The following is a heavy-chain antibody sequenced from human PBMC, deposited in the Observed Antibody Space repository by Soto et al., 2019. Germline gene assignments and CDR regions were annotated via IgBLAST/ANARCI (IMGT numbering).Heavy chain of an antibody. V-gene: IGHV1-69*02. J-gene: IGHJ1*01. CDR2: IIPILGIA. Sequence: QVQLVQSGAEVKKPGSSVKVSCKASGGTFSSYTISWVRQAPGQGLEWMGRIIPILGIANYAQKFQGRVTLNADKSTSTAYMELSSLRSEDTAVYYCASPLGYCSSTSCYAASEYFQHWGQGTLVTVSS. D-gene: IGHD2-2*01. CDR3: ASPLGYCSSTSCYAASEYFQH. CDR1: GGTFSSYT.